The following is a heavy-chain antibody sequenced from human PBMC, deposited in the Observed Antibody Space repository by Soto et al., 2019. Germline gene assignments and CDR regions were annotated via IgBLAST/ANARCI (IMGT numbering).Heavy chain of an antibody. J-gene: IGHJ3*02. D-gene: IGHD1-26*01. V-gene: IGHV4-4*02. Sequence: SETMSLTCAVSGGTISSCNCRRCVRLPPGKGLEWIGEIYHSGSTNYNPSLKSRVTISVDKSKNQFSLKLSSVTAADTAVYYCARFNSGSYYEAFDIWGQGTMVT. CDR3: ARFNSGSYYEAFDI. CDR1: GGTISSCNC. CDR2: IYHSGST.